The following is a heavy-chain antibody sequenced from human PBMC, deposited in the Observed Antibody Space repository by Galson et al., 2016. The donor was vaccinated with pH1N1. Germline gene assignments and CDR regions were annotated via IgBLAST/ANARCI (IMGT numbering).Heavy chain of an antibody. J-gene: IGHJ3*02. D-gene: IGHD3-10*01. V-gene: IGHV5-51*03. CDR1: GYSFSSYW. Sequence: QSGAEVKKPGDSLKIYCKGSGYSFSSYWIGWVRQMPGKGLEWMGIIYPGDSDTRYSPSFQGQVTMSADKSISAAYLQWSSLKASDSAMYYCAIRRSLARNYFGSWSYAARAYDIWGQGTMVTVSS. CDR3: AIRRSLARNYFGSWSYAARAYDI. CDR2: IYPGDSDT.